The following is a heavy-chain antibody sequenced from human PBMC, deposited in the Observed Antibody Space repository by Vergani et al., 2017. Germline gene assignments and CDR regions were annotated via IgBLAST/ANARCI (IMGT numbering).Heavy chain of an antibody. D-gene: IGHD3-3*01. CDR2: ISGSGGST. J-gene: IGHJ4*02. CDR3: AKGTALYYDFLSCYWAFDY. V-gene: IGHV3-23*01. Sequence: EVQLLESGGGLVQPGGSLRLSCAASGFTFSSYAMSWVRQAPGKGLEWVSAISGSGGSTYYADSVKGLFTISSDKSKNTLYLQMNSLRAEDTAVYYCAKGTALYYDFLSCYWAFDYWGQGTLVTVSS. CDR1: GFTFSSYA.